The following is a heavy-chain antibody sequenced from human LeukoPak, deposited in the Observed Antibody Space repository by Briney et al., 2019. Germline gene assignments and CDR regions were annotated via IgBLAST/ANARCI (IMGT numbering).Heavy chain of an antibody. J-gene: IGHJ4*02. CDR3: VRDQSGLDY. CDR1: GDSVSSNSGA. V-gene: IGHV6-1*01. CDR2: TYYRSKWYN. Sequence: SQTFSLTCAISGDSVSSNSGAWNWIRQSPSRGLEWLGRTYYRSKWYNDYAESVKSRINIKPDTSRNQFSLQLNSVTPEDTAVYYCVRDQSGLDYWGQGTLVTVSS.